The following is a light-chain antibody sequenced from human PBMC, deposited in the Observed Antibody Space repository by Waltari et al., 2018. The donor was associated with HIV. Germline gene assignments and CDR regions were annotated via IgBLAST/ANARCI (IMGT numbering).Light chain of an antibody. CDR2: PNQ. J-gene: IGLJ2*01. CDR1: SSNIGGNT. CDR3: AAWDDSLNGVV. V-gene: IGLV1-44*01. Sequence: QSVLTQPPSASGTPGQRVTISCSGSSSNIGGNTENWFQQLPGTAPKLLIYPNQQRAAGVPDRFPGSKSGTSASPAISGLQSEDEADYYGAAWDDSLNGVVFGGGTKLTVL.